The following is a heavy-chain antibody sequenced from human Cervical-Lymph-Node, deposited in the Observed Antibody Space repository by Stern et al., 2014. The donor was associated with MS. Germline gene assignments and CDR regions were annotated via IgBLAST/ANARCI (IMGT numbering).Heavy chain of an antibody. V-gene: IGHV3-30*18. Sequence: VKLVESGGGVVQPGRSLRLSCAASGFTFSTYGMHWVRQAPGKGLEWVAVISHVGSNEYYADSVKGRFTVSRDNSKNTLYLQMNSLRAEDTAVYYCAKDRGDLGSTWFLSWFDPWGQGTLVTVSS. D-gene: IGHD6-13*01. CDR1: GFTFSTYG. J-gene: IGHJ5*02. CDR3: AKDRGDLGSTWFLSWFDP. CDR2: ISHVGSNE.